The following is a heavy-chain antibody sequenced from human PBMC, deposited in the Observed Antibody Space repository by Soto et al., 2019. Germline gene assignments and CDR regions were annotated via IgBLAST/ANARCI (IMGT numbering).Heavy chain of an antibody. Sequence: GGSLRLSCEASGFTFSSYRMHCVRQAPGKGLEWVGVISYDGSNKYYADSVKGRFTISRDNSKNTLYLQMNSLRAEDTAVYYCAKDTATVTPLFDYWGQGTLVTVSS. V-gene: IGHV3-30*18. J-gene: IGHJ4*02. CDR2: ISYDGSNK. D-gene: IGHD2-15*01. CDR1: GFTFSSYR. CDR3: AKDTATVTPLFDY.